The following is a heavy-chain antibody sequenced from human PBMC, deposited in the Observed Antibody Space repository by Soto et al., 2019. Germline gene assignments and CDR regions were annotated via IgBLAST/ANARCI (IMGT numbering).Heavy chain of an antibody. CDR2: ISGSGVST. J-gene: IGHJ4*02. CDR3: AKDHRGIRRSPFDY. Sequence: GGSLRLSCAASGFTFSSYAMSWVRQAPGKGLEWVSAISGSGVSTYYADSVKGRFTISRDNSKNTLYLQLNSLRAEDTAVYYCAKDHRGIRRSPFDYWGQGTLVTVSS. CDR1: GFTFSSYA. V-gene: IGHV3-23*01. D-gene: IGHD3-10*01.